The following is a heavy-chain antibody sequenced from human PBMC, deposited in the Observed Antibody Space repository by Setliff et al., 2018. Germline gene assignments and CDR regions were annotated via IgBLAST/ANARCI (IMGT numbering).Heavy chain of an antibody. V-gene: IGHV3-21*04. CDR3: AKLAGIDTWYFHY. CDR1: GFYFSNYN. CDR2: ISGRNNYI. D-gene: IGHD2-15*01. J-gene: IGHJ4*03. Sequence: PGGSLRLSCTLSGFYFSNYNMNWVRQAPGRGLEWVSSISGRNNYIEYADSVKGRFTISRDNSKSTVFLQMNSLRADDTAVYYCAKLAGIDTWYFHYWGQGTMVTVSS.